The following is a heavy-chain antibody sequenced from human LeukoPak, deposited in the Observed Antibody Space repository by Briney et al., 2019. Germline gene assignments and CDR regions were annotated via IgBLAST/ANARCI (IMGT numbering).Heavy chain of an antibody. CDR2: ISSSSSTI. V-gene: IGHV3-48*02. CDR1: GFTFSSYS. CDR3: ARASFQRWLQLGGD. J-gene: IGHJ4*02. D-gene: IGHD5-24*01. Sequence: GGSLRLSCAASGFTFSSYSMNWVRQAPGKGLEWVSFISSSSSTIKYADSVKGRFTISRDNAKNSLYLQMNSLRDEDTAVYYCARASFQRWLQLGGDWGQGALVTVSS.